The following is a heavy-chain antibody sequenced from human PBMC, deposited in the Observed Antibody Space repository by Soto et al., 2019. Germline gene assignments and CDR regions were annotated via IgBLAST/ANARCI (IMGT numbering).Heavy chain of an antibody. CDR2: IYKSATT. CDR3: ARGRYCLTGRCFPNWFDS. V-gene: IGHV4-30-4*01. Sequence: SETLSRTCSVSVDSISSVDYFWSWIRQPPGQALEYIGYIYKSATTYYNPSFESRVAISLDTSKSQFSLNVTSVTAADTAVYFCARGRYCLTGRCFPNWFDSWGQGTLVTVSS. J-gene: IGHJ5*01. D-gene: IGHD2-15*01. CDR1: VDSISSVDYF.